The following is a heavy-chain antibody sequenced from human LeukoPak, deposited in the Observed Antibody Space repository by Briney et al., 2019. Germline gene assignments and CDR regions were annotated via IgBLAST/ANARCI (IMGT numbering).Heavy chain of an antibody. V-gene: IGHV1-2*02. CDR1: GYTFTGYY. CDR3: GRDFRDSLDY. CDR2: INPDSGGT. J-gene: IGHJ4*02. Sequence: ASVKVSCKASGYTFTGYYMHWVRQAPGQGLEWMGWINPDSGGTNFAQKFQGKVTMTRDTSISTAYMELSRLRSDDTAVYYCGRDFRDSLDYWGQGTLVTVSS.